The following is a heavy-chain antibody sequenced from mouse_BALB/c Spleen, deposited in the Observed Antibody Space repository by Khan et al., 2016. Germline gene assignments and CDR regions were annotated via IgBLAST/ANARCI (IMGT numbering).Heavy chain of an antibody. V-gene: IGHV3-6*02. CDR2: ISFDGSN. D-gene: IGHD2-4*01. J-gene: IGHJ3*01. CDR3: ATTIYYNYAWFAY. CDR1: GYSITSGYY. Sequence: EVQLQESGPGLVKPSQSLSLTCSVTGYSITSGYYWNWIRQFPGNILEWMGHISFDGSNNYNPSLKNRISITRDTSKNKSYLRLNSVTTEDTATDYCATTIYYNYAWFAYWGPGTLVTVSA.